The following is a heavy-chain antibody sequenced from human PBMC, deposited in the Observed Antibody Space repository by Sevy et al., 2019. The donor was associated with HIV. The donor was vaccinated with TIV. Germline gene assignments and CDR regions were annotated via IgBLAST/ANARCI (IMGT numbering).Heavy chain of an antibody. CDR2: IYYSGST. D-gene: IGHD1-26*01. V-gene: IGHV4-39*01. J-gene: IGHJ4*02. Sequence: SETLSLTCTVSGGSISSSSYYWGWIRQPPGKGLECIGSIYYSGSTYYNPSLKSRVTISVDTSKNQFSLKLSSVTAADTAVYYCASFRYSGSYYHFDYWVQGTLVTVSS. CDR1: GGSISSSSYY. CDR3: ASFRYSGSYYHFDY.